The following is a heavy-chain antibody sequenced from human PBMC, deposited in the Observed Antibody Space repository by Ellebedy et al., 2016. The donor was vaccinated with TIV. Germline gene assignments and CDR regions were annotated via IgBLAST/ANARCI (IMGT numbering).Heavy chain of an antibody. J-gene: IGHJ6*02. CDR2: ISYDGSNK. D-gene: IGHD3-3*01. Sequence: GESLKISCAASGFTFSSYAMHWVRQAPGKGLEWVAVISYDGSNKYYADSVKGRFTISRDNALYLQMNSLRDEDTAVYYCARYGRFGMDPHYYGMDVWGQGTTVIVSS. CDR3: ARYGRFGMDPHYYGMDV. V-gene: IGHV3-30*07. CDR1: GFTFSSYA.